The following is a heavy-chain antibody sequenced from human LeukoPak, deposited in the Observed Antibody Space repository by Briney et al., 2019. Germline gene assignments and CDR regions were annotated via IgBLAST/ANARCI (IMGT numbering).Heavy chain of an antibody. CDR2: IYYSGST. V-gene: IGHV4-59*01. D-gene: IGHD3-22*01. J-gene: IGHJ6*02. Sequence: SETLSLTCTVSGGSISSYYWSWIRQPPGKGLEWIGYIYYSGSTNYNPSLKSRVTISVDTSKNQFSLKLSSVTAADTAVYYCAGALLHSYGMDVWGQGTTVTVSS. CDR3: AGALLHSYGMDV. CDR1: GGSISSYY.